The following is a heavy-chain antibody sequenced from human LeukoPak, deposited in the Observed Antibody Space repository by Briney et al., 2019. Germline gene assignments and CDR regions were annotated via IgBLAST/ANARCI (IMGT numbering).Heavy chain of an antibody. V-gene: IGHV3-21*01. CDR3: AGSEYSYGYVYAY. CDR1: GFTFSSYS. D-gene: IGHD5-18*01. CDR2: ISSSSSYI. J-gene: IGHJ4*02. Sequence: GGSLRLSCAASGFTFSSYSMNWVRQAPGKGLEWVSSISSSSSYIYYAGSVKGRFTISRDNAKNSLYLQMNSLRAEDTAVYYCAGSEYSYGYVYAYWGQGTLVTVSS.